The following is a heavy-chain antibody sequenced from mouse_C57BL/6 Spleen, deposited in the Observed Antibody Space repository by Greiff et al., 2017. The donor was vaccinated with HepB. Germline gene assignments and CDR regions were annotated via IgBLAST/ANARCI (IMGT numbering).Heavy chain of an antibody. CDR2: IDPENGDT. CDR1: GFNIKDDY. V-gene: IGHV14-4*01. J-gene: IGHJ1*03. CDR3: TPADYYGSSYGYFDV. D-gene: IGHD1-1*01. Sequence: LQESGAELVRPGASVKLSCTASGFNIKDDYMHWVKQRPEQGLEWIGWIDPENGDTEYASKFQGKATITADTSSNTAYLQLSSLTSEDTAVYYCTPADYYGSSYGYFDVWGTGTTVTVSS.